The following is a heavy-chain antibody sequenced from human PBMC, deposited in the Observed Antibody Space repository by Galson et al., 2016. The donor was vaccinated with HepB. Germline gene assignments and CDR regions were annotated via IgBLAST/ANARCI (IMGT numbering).Heavy chain of an antibody. J-gene: IGHJ4*02. D-gene: IGHD3-22*01. CDR1: GFTFSDYW. CDR3: ARLIGATYDSSGIDY. CDR2: INIDGTNT. Sequence: SLRLSCAASGFTFSDYWIHWVRQTPRKGLVWVSYINIDGTNTKYADSVRGRFTVSRDNSENTLYLQMDSLRVEDTAVYYCARLIGATYDSSGIDYWGQGTLVTVSP. V-gene: IGHV3-74*03.